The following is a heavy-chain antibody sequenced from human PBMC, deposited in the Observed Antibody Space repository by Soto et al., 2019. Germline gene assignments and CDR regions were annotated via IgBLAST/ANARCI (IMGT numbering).Heavy chain of an antibody. V-gene: IGHV3-23*01. CDR1: GFTFSTYG. J-gene: IGHJ6*02. CDR3: AKDRGPRYFYYGMDV. Sequence: EVQLLESGGGLVQPGGSLRLSCAASGFTFSTYGMTWVRQAAGKGLEWVSGISGIGGSTYYADSVKGRFTISRDNSENTLYMQMSSLRPEDTAVYYCAKDRGPRYFYYGMDVWGQGTTVTVSS. CDR2: ISGIGGST.